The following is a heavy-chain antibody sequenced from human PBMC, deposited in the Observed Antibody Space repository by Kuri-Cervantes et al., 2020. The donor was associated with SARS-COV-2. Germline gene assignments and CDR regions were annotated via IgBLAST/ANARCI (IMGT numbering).Heavy chain of an antibody. CDR1: GYSISSGYY. CDR3: ARNDFWSGYYFDY. V-gene: IGHV3-11*04. J-gene: IGHJ4*02. CDR2: ISSSGSTI. Sequence: LSLTCAVSGYSISSGYYWGWIRQAPGKGLEWVSYISSSGSTIYYADSVKGRFTISRDNAKNSLYLQMNSLRAEDTAVYYCARNDFWSGYYFDYWGQGTLVTVSS. D-gene: IGHD3-3*01.